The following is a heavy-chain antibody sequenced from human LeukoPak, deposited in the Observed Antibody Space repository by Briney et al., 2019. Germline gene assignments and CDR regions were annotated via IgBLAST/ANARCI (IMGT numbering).Heavy chain of an antibody. CDR3: ARLAAAGRNFDY. CDR2: IYYSGST. Sequence: SETLSLTCTVSGGSISSSSYYWGWIRQPPGKGLEWIGSIYYSGSTYYNPSLKSRVTISVDTSKNQFSLKLSSVTAADTAVYYCARLAAAGRNFDYWGHGTLVTVSS. J-gene: IGHJ4*01. CDR1: GGSISSSSYY. D-gene: IGHD6-13*01. V-gene: IGHV4-39*01.